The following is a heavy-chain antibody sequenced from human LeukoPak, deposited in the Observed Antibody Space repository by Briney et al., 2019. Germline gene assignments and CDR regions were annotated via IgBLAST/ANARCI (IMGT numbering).Heavy chain of an antibody. CDR1: GGSIGSSSYY. CDR2: IYYSGST. J-gene: IGHJ4*02. CDR3: ARHAWHAAVLFDY. Sequence: SETLSLTCTVSGGSIGSSSYYWGWIRQPPGKGLEWIGSIYYSGSTYYNPSLKSRVTISVDTSKNQFSLKLSSVTAADTAVYYCARHAWHAAVLFDYWGQGTLVTVSS. V-gene: IGHV4-39*01. D-gene: IGHD6-13*01.